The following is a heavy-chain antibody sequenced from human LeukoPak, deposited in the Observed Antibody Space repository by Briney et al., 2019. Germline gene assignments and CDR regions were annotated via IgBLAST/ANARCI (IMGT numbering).Heavy chain of an antibody. CDR2: ISYDGSNK. Sequence: GRSLRLSCAASGFTFSSYGMHWVRQAPGKGLEWVAVISYDGSNKYYADSVKGRFTISRDNSKNTLYLQMNSLRAEDTAVYYWTKGISPLTWGQGTLVTVSS. CDR1: GFTFSSYG. D-gene: IGHD2/OR15-2a*01. J-gene: IGHJ1*01. CDR3: TKGISPLT. V-gene: IGHV3-30*18.